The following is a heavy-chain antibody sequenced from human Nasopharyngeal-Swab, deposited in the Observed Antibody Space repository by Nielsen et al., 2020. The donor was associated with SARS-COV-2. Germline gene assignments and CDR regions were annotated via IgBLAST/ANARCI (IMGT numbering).Heavy chain of an antibody. CDR3: AREAPSRWFDP. V-gene: IGHV3-48*04. Sequence: GGSLRLSCAASGFTFSSYSMNWVRQAPGKGLEWVSYISSSSSTIYYADSVKGRFTISRDNAKNSLYLQMNSLRAEDTAVYYCAREAPSRWFDPWGQGTLVTVSS. CDR2: ISSSSSTI. J-gene: IGHJ5*02. CDR1: GFTFSSYS.